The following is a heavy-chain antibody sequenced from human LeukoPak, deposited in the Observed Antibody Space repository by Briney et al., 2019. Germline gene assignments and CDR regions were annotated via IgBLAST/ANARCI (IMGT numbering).Heavy chain of an antibody. J-gene: IGHJ4*02. CDR2: ISSSGSTI. CDR1: GFTFSSYE. Sequence: GGSLRLSCAASGFTFSSYEMNWVRQAPGKGLEWVSYISSSGSTIYYADSVKGRFTISRDNAKNSLHLQMNSLRAEDTAVYYCARGGTTEIFDYWGQGTLVTVSS. CDR3: ARGGTTEIFDY. V-gene: IGHV3-48*03. D-gene: IGHD4-17*01.